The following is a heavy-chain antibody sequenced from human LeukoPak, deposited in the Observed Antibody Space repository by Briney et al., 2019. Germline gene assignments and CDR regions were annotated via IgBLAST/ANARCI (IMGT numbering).Heavy chain of an antibody. V-gene: IGHV3-48*01. CDR3: ARDLSGVTGYTYGRGIDY. D-gene: IGHD5-18*01. J-gene: IGHJ4*02. CDR2: ISSTSSTK. Sequence: GGSLRLSCAASGFTFSSYTMNWVRQAPGKGLEWVSSISSTSSTKFYADSVKGRFTISRDDGKNSLYLQLNSLRAEDTAVYYCARDLSGVTGYTYGRGIDYWGQGTLVTVSS. CDR1: GFTFSSYT.